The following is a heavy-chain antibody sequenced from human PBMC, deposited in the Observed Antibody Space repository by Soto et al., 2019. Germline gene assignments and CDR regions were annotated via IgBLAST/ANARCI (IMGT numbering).Heavy chain of an antibody. CDR3: ARGGGYCGSSSCYLAY. D-gene: IGHD2-2*01. J-gene: IGHJ4*02. CDR1: GFTFSRHG. CDR2: IWSDGATK. Sequence: GGSLRLSCAASGFTFSRHGIHWVRQAPGKGLEWVAVIWSDGATKYYADSVKGRFTISRDNSKSTLYLQMNNPRAEDTAVYYCARGGGYCGSSSCYLAYWGQGTLVTVSS. V-gene: IGHV3-33*01.